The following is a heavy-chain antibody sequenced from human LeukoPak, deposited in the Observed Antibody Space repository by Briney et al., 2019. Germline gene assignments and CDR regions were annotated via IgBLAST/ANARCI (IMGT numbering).Heavy chain of an antibody. D-gene: IGHD3-10*01. Sequence: ASVKVSCKASGYTFTGFYMHWVRQAPGQGLEWMGWVNPNSGGTNYAQTFEGRVTLTRDTSISTAYMELSSLRSDDTAVYYCARVVGGNYYGSETDDYWGQGTLVTVSS. V-gene: IGHV1-2*02. J-gene: IGHJ4*02. CDR3: ARVVGGNYYGSETDDY. CDR2: VNPNSGGT. CDR1: GYTFTGFY.